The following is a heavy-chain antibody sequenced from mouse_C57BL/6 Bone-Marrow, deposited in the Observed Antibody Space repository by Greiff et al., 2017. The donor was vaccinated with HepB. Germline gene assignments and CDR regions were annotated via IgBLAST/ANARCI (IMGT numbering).Heavy chain of an antibody. CDR3: ARGYRGYFDV. CDR1: GYSITSGYY. J-gene: IGHJ1*03. CDR2: ISYDGSN. Sequence: EVQLVESGPGLVKPSQSLSLTCSVTGYSITSGYYWNWIRQFPGNKLEWMGYISYDGSNNYNPSLKNRISITRDTSKNQFFLKLNSVTTEDTATYYCARGYRGYFDVWGTGTTVTVSS. V-gene: IGHV3-6*01. D-gene: IGHD1-1*01.